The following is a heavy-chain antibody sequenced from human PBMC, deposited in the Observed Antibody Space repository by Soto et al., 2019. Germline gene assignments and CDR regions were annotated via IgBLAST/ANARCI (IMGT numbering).Heavy chain of an antibody. V-gene: IGHV1-2*04. J-gene: IGHJ6*02. CDR2: INPNSGGT. Sequence: ASVKVSCKASGYTFTGDYMHWVRQAPGQVLEWMGLINPNSGGTNYAQKFQGWVTMTRDTSISTAYMELSRLRSDDTAVYYCARAYPGMADPKGNYYGMDVGGQGTTVPVSS. D-gene: IGHD6-13*01. CDR3: ARAYPGMADPKGNYYGMDV. CDR1: GYTFTGDY.